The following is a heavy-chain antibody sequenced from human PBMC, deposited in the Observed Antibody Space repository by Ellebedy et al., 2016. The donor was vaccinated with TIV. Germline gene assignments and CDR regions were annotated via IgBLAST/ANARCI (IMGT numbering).Heavy chain of an antibody. J-gene: IGHJ4*02. CDR2: LSSSGGTI. CDR3: ATDAVRSGRFTMLDY. Sequence: GESLKISXAASGFTLSSYSMIWVRQAPGKGLECVSYLSSSGGTIYYGDSVKGRFTISRDNAKNSLYLQMNSLRAEDTAVYYCATDAVRSGRFTMLDYWGQGALVTVSS. V-gene: IGHV3-48*04. CDR1: GFTLSSYS. D-gene: IGHD3-3*01.